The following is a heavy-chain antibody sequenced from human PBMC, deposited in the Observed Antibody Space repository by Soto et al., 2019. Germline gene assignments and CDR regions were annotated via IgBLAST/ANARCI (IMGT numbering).Heavy chain of an antibody. D-gene: IGHD3-10*01. CDR3: ARDVNPYFGPGSLHGFFDL. Sequence: QVQLVQSGAEVKKPGASVKDSYKASGYTFIVHYIHWVRQAPGKGGEWIGWTNPNNGSTKDAQKCQGRVTRTRASFITTVFVELSRVRSDDTAVYFCARDVNPYFGPGSLHGFFDLWGQGTQVTVSS. J-gene: IGHJ4*02. CDR2: TNPNNGST. V-gene: IGHV1-2*02. CDR1: GYTFIVHY.